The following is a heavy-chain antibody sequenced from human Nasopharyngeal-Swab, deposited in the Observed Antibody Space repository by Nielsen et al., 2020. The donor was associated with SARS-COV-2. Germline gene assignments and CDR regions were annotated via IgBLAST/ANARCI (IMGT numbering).Heavy chain of an antibody. J-gene: IGHJ4*02. V-gene: IGHV3-53*01. D-gene: IGHD6-6*01. CDR3: VRGISSLLY. Sequence: GGQAPAKGLEWGLVIYSGGSTYYADSVKGRFTISRDNSKNTLYLQMNSLRAEDTAVYYCVRGISSLLYWGQGTLVTVSS. CDR2: IYSGGST.